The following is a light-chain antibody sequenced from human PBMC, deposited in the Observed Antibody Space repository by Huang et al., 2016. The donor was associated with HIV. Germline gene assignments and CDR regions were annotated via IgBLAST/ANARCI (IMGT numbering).Light chain of an antibody. CDR3: QQYNKWPPWT. CDR1: QSVSSN. Sequence: EIVMTQSPATLSVSPGERATLSCRASQSVSSNLAWYQQKPGQAPRLLSYGASTRATGIPARFSGSGSGTEFTLTISSLQSEDFAVYYCQQYNKWPPWTFGQGTKVEIK. J-gene: IGKJ1*01. CDR2: GAS. V-gene: IGKV3-15*01.